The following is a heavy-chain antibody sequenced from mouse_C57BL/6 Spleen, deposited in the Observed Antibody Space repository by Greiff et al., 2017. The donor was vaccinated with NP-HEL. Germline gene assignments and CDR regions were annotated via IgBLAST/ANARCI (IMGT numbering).Heavy chain of an antibody. CDR1: VYAFSSYW. Sequence: QVQLQQSGAELVKPGASVKISCKASVYAFSSYWMNWVKQRPGKGLEWIGQIYPGDGDTNYNGKFKGKATLTADKSSSTAYMQLSSLTSEDSAIYFCARGGSSNAMDYWGQGTSVTVSS. CDR2: IYPGDGDT. CDR3: ARGGSSNAMDY. J-gene: IGHJ4*01. V-gene: IGHV1-80*01. D-gene: IGHD1-1*01.